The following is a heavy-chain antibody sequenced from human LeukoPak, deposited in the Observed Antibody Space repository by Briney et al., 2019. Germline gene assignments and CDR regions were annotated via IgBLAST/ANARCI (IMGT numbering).Heavy chain of an antibody. CDR1: GFSITRGDY. CDR3: ARSGPYYYHYVDI. Sequence: PSETLSLTCTVSGFSITRGDYWGWIRQPPGKGLEWIGAIYHGGSTYYNPSLKSRVAISVDTSKNQFSLRLSSVSAADTAVYYCARSGPYYYHYVDIWGKGTTVTVSS. CDR2: IYHGGST. V-gene: IGHV4-38-2*02. D-gene: IGHD3-10*01. J-gene: IGHJ6*03.